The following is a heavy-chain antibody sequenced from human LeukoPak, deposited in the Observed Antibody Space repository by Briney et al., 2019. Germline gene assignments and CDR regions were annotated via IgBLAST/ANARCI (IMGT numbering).Heavy chain of an antibody. CDR2: ISSSSRYI. V-gene: IGHV3-21*01. CDR3: ARDYGDYGTYDY. J-gene: IGHJ4*02. D-gene: IGHD4-17*01. Sequence: GGSLRLSCAASGFTFSSSSMSWVRKAPGKGLEWVSSISSSSRYIYYADSVKGRFTISRDNAKNSLYLQMNSLRAEDTAVYYCARDYGDYGTYDYWGQGALVTVAS. CDR1: GFTFSSSS.